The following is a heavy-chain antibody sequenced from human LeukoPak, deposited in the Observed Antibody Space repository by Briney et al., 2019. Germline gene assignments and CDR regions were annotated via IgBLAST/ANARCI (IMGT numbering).Heavy chain of an antibody. Sequence: GGSLKLSCAASGFTFNNYEMHWVRQTAGKGLEWVSAVGIAADTFYAGSVKGRFSISRDNAESSLFLQMNSLRAGDTAVYYCAREGRMGTADAFDVWGQGTMVTVSS. J-gene: IGHJ3*01. D-gene: IGHD1-14*01. CDR1: GFTFNNYE. V-gene: IGHV3-13*01. CDR2: VGIAADT. CDR3: AREGRMGTADAFDV.